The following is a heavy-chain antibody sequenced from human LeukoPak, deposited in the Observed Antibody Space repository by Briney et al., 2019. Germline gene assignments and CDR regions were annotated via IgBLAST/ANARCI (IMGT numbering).Heavy chain of an antibody. Sequence: PSETLSLTCTVSGGCISSGGYYWSWIRQLPGKGLEWIGYIYYSGTTSYNPSLKSRLTISLDTSENQFSLKLSSVTAADTAVYYCARGSTGDKSNNWGQGTLVTVSS. J-gene: IGHJ4*02. CDR1: GGCISSGGYY. D-gene: IGHD7-27*01. CDR2: IYYSGTT. V-gene: IGHV4-31*03. CDR3: ARGSTGDKSNN.